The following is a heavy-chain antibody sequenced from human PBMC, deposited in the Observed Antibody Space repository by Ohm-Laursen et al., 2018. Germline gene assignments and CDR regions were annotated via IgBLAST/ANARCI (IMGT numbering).Heavy chain of an antibody. Sequence: SLRLSCTASGFTFSSYEMNWVRQAPGKGLEWVSYISTSGSTTHYADSVKGRFTISRDNAKNSLYLQMNSLRAEDTAVYYCARDTPPYGGKFGDYWGQGTLVTVSS. V-gene: IGHV3-48*03. CDR1: GFTFSSYE. D-gene: IGHD4-23*01. CDR2: ISTSGSTT. CDR3: ARDTPPYGGKFGDY. J-gene: IGHJ4*02.